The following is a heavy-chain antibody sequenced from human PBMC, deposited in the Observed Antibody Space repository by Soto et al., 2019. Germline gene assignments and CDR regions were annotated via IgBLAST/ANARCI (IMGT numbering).Heavy chain of an antibody. CDR2: MNPNSGNT. Sequence: ASVKVSCKASGYTFTSYDINWVRQATGQGLEWMGWMNPNSGNTGYAQKFQGRVTMTRNTSISTAYMELSSLRSEDTAVYYCARGRVVRGVINWFDPWGQGTLVTVSS. V-gene: IGHV1-8*01. CDR1: GYTFTSYD. D-gene: IGHD3-10*01. J-gene: IGHJ5*02. CDR3: ARGRVVRGVINWFDP.